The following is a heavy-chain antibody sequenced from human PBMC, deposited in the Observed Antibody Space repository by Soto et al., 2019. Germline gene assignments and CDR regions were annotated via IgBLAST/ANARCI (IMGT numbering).Heavy chain of an antibody. CDR3: ARLDCSSTSCYLPYYFDY. CDR1: GGSISSSSYY. Sequence: QLQLQESGPGLVKPSETLSLTCTVSGGSISSSSYYWGWIRQPPGKGLEWIGSIYYSGSTYYNPSLKSRVTLSVDTSKNQFSLKLSSVTAADTAVYYCARLDCSSTSCYLPYYFDYWGQGTLVTVSS. CDR2: IYYSGST. D-gene: IGHD2-2*01. V-gene: IGHV4-39*01. J-gene: IGHJ4*02.